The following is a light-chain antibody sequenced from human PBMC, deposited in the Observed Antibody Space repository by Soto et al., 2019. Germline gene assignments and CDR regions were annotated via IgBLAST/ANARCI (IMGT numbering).Light chain of an antibody. CDR2: SAS. CDR3: QQYNTYPWT. CDR1: QSINNW. Sequence: IGMTQSPSTLSSSVGDGFTISCRASQSINNWLAWYQQKPGKAPKLLIHSASSLESGVPSWFSGSGSGTEFTLTISGLQPDDFATYSCQQYNTYPWTCGEGNTGDIK. J-gene: IGKJ1*01. V-gene: IGKV1-5*03.